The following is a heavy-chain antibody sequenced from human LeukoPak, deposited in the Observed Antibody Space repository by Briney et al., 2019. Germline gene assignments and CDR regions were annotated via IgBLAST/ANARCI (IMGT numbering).Heavy chain of an antibody. CDR1: GDYIDSGRHY. D-gene: IGHD6-19*01. V-gene: IGHV4-61*01. CDR2: IYYNGGA. CDR3: ARTTHPYARQWPFCDF. Sequence: SAPLSPPSSVSGDYIDSGRHYWSWFRRPPGKGLEWIAYIYYNGGAKYNPSLKSRVTISADRPRNQFSLRMTSVTTADTATYYCARTTHPYARQWPFCDFWGQGVLVTVSS. J-gene: IGHJ4*02.